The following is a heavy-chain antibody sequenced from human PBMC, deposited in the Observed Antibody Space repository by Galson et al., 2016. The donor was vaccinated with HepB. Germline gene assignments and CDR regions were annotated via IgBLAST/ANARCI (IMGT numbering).Heavy chain of an antibody. CDR3: SRDRAFQLGMDV. V-gene: IGHV4-61*02. CDR1: GGSISSGSDF. D-gene: IGHD2-2*01. J-gene: IGHJ6*04. CDR2: INAKGST. Sequence: SETLSLTCTVSGGSISSGSDFWGWIRQPAGKGLEWIGRINAKGSTSYNPSLRSRVTISVDTSKNEFSLRLSTVIAADTAVYYCSRDRAFQLGMDVWGKGTTVTVSS.